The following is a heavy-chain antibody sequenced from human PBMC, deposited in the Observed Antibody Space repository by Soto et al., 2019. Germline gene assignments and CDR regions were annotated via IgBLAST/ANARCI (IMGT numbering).Heavy chain of an antibody. J-gene: IGHJ5*02. Sequence: QVQLVESGGGVVQPGRSLRLSCAASGFTFSSDGMHWVRQAPGKGLECVAVIWYDGSNKYYADSVKGRFTISRDNSKNTLYLQMNSLRAEDKAVYYCARDYSQLWFGEFSRFDPWGQGTLVTVSS. CDR1: GFTFSSDG. V-gene: IGHV3-33*01. CDR2: IWYDGSNK. D-gene: IGHD3-10*01. CDR3: ARDYSQLWFGEFSRFDP.